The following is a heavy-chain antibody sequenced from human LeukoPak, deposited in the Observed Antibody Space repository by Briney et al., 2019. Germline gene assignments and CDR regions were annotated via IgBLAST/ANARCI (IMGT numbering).Heavy chain of an antibody. Sequence: PGGSLRLSCAASGFTFDDYGMSWVRQAPGKGLEWVSGINWNGGSTGYADSVKGRFTISRDNAKNSLFLQMNSLRAEDTAVYYCARDRITDFWSGYYTNYFDYWGQGTLVTVSS. CDR3: ARDRITDFWSGYYTNYFDY. CDR1: GFTFDDYG. J-gene: IGHJ4*02. D-gene: IGHD3-3*01. V-gene: IGHV3-20*04. CDR2: INWNGGST.